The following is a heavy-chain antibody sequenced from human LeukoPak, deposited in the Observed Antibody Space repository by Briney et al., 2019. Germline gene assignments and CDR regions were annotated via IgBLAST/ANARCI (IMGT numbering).Heavy chain of an antibody. J-gene: IGHJ6*03. V-gene: IGHV3-48*04. CDR3: ARDPYSGNYGNDYYYYMDV. CDR1: GFTFSSYW. D-gene: IGHD1-26*01. CDR2: ISSSSSTI. Sequence: PGGSLRLSCAASGFTFSSYWMSWVRQAPGKGLEWVSYISSSSSTIYYADSVKGRFTISRDNAKNSLYLQMDSLGPEDTAVYYCARDPYSGNYGNDYYYYMDVWGKGTTVTISS.